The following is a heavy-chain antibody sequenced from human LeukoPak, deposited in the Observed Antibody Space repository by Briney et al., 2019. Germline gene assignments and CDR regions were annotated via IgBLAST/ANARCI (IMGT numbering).Heavy chain of an antibody. CDR2: IYTIGST. CDR1: GGSISSYC. D-gene: IGHD3/OR15-3a*01. Sequence: SETLSLTCTVSGGSISSYCWSWVRQPAGKGLEWMGRIYTIGSTNYNPSLKSRVTMSLDTSKIQFSLKLSSVAAADTAVYDCAREESMDWRGTYDFDYWGQGNLVTVSS. CDR3: AREESMDWRGTYDFDY. J-gene: IGHJ4*02. V-gene: IGHV4-4*07.